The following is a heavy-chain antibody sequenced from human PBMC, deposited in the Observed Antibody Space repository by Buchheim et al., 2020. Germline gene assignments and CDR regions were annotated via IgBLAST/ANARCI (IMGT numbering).Heavy chain of an antibody. CDR1: GYSFSTYW. V-gene: IGHV5-51*01. J-gene: IGHJ4*02. D-gene: IGHD2-2*02. CDR2: IYPGDSDT. Sequence: EVQLVQSGTEVKKPGESLKISCKGSGYSFSTYWIGWVRQMPGKGLEWMGMIYPGDSDTRYSPSFQGQITVSADTSVATAYLQWRSLKASDTAIYYCVKSLGYCSDTRCHIFDYWGQGTL. CDR3: VKSLGYCSDTRCHIFDY.